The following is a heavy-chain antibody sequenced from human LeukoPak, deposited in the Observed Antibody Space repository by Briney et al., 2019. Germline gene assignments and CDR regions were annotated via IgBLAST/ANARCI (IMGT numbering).Heavy chain of an antibody. V-gene: IGHV3-23*01. J-gene: IGHJ1*01. Sequence: GGSLRLSCAASGFTFSSYAMTWVRQAPGQGLEWVSGISGGGDGTYYADSVKGRLTISRDNSKNMLYLQMSSLRAEDTAVYYCADYIAAAGAEYFQHWGQGTLVTVSS. D-gene: IGHD6-13*01. CDR1: GFTFSSYA. CDR2: ISGGGDGT. CDR3: ADYIAAAGAEYFQH.